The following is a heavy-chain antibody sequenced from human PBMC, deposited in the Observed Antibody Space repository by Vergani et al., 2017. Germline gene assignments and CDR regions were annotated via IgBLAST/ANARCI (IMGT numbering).Heavy chain of an antibody. CDR3: ARDGWELPGDALDT. CDR2: IKQDGSEK. D-gene: IGHD1-26*01. Sequence: EVQLVESGGGLVQPGGSLRLSCAASGFTFSSYWISWVRQSPGKGMEWVANIKQDGSEKNYVASVKGQFTISRDNAKHSLYLQMNSLRCRDTAVYYCARDGWELPGDALDTGGQGTRV. J-gene: IGHJ3*02. CDR1: GFTFSSYW. V-gene: IGHV3-7*01.